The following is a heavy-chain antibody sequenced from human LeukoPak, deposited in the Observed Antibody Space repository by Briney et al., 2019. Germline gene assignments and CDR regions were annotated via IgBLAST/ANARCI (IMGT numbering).Heavy chain of an antibody. CDR1: GYTFTSYA. CDR2: INTNTGNP. D-gene: IGHD1-26*01. J-gene: IGHJ4*02. V-gene: IGHV7-4-1*02. CDR3: ARDSRVGASLYYFDY. Sequence: GASVKVSCKASGYTFTSYAMNGVRQAPGQGLEWMGWINTNTGNPTYAQGFTGRFVFSLDTSVSTAYLQISSLKAEDTAVYYCARDSRVGASLYYFDYWGQGTLVTVSS.